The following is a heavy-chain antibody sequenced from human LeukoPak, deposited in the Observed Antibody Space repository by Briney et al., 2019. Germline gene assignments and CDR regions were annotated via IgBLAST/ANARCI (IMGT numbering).Heavy chain of an antibody. J-gene: IGHJ6*03. Sequence: SETLSLSCTVPSDKISSYYWNWIRQPAGKGLEWVGRIFTTGTTNYSPSLKSRVTISIDRSKNQFYLNLSSVTAADTAVYYCARGVTPFGGHYIDVGRKGTTVTVSS. CDR1: SDKISSYY. V-gene: IGHV4-4*07. D-gene: IGHD3-3*01. CDR2: IFTTGTT. CDR3: ARGVTPFGGHYIDV.